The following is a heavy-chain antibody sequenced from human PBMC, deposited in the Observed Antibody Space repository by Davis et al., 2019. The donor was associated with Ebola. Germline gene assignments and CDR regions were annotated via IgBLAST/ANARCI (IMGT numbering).Heavy chain of an antibody. CDR1: GFTFSAYN. V-gene: IGHV3-21*01. J-gene: IGHJ4*02. Sequence: GESLKISCAASGFTFSAYNMNWVRQAPGKGLEWVSSISSSSTYIYYADSVKGRFTISRDNGKNSLYLQMNSLRVEDTATYYCAIHGDVGFGGQGTLVTVS. CDR2: ISSSSTYI. D-gene: IGHD4-17*01. CDR3: AIHGDVGF.